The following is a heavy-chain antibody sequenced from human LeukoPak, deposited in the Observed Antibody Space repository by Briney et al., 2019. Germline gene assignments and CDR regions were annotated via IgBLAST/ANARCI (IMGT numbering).Heavy chain of an antibody. Sequence: GASVKVSCKASGYTFTNYGFSWVRRAPGQGLEWMGWISAYNGNTNYAQNFQDRVTMTTDTSTTTAYMGLRSLRSDVTAVYYCARHTYSSSSSFNFWGQGTLVTVSS. CDR1: GYTFTNYG. V-gene: IGHV1-18*01. CDR3: ARHTYSSSSSFNF. CDR2: ISAYNGNT. D-gene: IGHD6-6*01. J-gene: IGHJ4*02.